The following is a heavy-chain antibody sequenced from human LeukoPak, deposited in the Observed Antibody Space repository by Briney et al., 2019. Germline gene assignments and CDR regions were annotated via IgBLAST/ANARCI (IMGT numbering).Heavy chain of an antibody. J-gene: IGHJ1*01. CDR1: GFTFSSYA. CDR3: ARVAGDYGDYDEYFQH. CDR2: ISYDGSNK. D-gene: IGHD4-17*01. Sequence: GGSLRLSRAASGFTFSSYAMHWVRQAPGKGLEWVAVISYDGSNKYYADSVKGRFTISRDNSKNTLYLQMNSLRAEDTAVYYCARVAGDYGDYDEYFQHWGQGTLVTVSS. V-gene: IGHV3-30*14.